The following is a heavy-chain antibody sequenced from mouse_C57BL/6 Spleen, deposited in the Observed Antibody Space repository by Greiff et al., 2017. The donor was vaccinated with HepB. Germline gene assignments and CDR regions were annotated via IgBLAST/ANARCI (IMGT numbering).Heavy chain of an antibody. CDR1: GYSITSGYY. CDR3: ARDPNSNYAMDY. CDR2: ISYDGSN. J-gene: IGHJ4*01. Sequence: EVQVVESGPGLVKPSQSLSLTCSVTGYSITSGYYWNWIRQFPGNKLEWMGYISYDGSNNYNPSLKNRISITRDTSKNQFFLKLNSVTTEDTATYYCARDPNSNYAMDYWGQGTSVTVSS. D-gene: IGHD4-1*01. V-gene: IGHV3-6*01.